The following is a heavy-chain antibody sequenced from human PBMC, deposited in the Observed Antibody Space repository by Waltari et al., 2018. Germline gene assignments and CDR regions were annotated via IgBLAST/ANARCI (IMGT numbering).Heavy chain of an antibody. D-gene: IGHD2-15*01. CDR2: IYHSGST. CDR1: GYSISSGYY. J-gene: IGHJ6*02. CDR3: ARGEGYYYYYYGMDV. V-gene: IGHV4-38-2*02. Sequence: QVQLQESGPGLVKPSETLSLTCTVSGYSISSGYYWGWIRQPPGKGLEWIGSIYHSGSTYYNPSLKSRVTISVDTSKNQFSLKLSSVTAADTAVYYCARGEGYYYYYYGMDVWGQGTTVTVSS.